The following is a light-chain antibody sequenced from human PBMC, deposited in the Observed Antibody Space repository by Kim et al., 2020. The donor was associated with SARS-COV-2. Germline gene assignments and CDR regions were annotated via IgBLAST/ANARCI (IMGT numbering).Light chain of an antibody. CDR2: GAS. V-gene: IGKV3-20*01. CDR1: QSVSSSY. J-gene: IGKJ4*01. CDR3: QQYGRSRRT. Sequence: EIVLTQSPGTLSLSPGERATLSCRASQSVSSSYLAWYQQKPGQAPRLLIYGASSRATGIPDRFSGSGSGTDFTLTISRLEPDDFAVYDCQQYGRSRRTFGGGTKLEI.